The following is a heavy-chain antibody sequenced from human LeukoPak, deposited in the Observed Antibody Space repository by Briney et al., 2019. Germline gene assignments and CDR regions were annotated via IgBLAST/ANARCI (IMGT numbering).Heavy chain of an antibody. J-gene: IGHJ4*02. Sequence: SETLSLTCTVSGVSISSYYWSWIRQPAGKGLEWMGRIYTGGSTNYNPSLKSRVTMTVTTTNNHFSLKLSSGTAADTAVYYCARGMYSGSYYYFDYWGQGTLVTVSS. CDR1: GVSISSYY. CDR2: IYTGGST. CDR3: ARGMYSGSYYYFDY. V-gene: IGHV4-4*07. D-gene: IGHD1-26*01.